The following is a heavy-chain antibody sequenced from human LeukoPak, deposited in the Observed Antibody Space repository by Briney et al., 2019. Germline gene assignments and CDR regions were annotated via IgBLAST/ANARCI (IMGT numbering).Heavy chain of an antibody. CDR2: IYHSGST. CDR3: ARGLVRSGDNY. Sequence: SQTLSLTCTVSGGSISSGSYYWSWIRQPPGKGLEWIGSIYHSGSTYHNPSLKSRVTISVDTSKNQFSLKLSSVTAADTAVYYCARGLVRSGDNYWGQGTLVTVSS. J-gene: IGHJ4*02. CDR1: GGSISSGSYY. D-gene: IGHD2-2*01. V-gene: IGHV4-39*07.